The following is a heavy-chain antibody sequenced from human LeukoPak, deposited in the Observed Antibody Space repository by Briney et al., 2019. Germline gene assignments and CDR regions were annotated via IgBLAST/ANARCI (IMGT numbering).Heavy chain of an antibody. Sequence: PGGSLRISCQGSGYRFNSYWISWVRLMPGKGLEWMGVIYPGDSDTRYSPSFQGQVTTSADKSITTAYLQWSSLKASDTAMYYCARLRGSSLDYWGQGTLVTVSS. CDR1: GYRFNSYW. J-gene: IGHJ4*02. D-gene: IGHD1-26*01. CDR2: IYPGDSDT. CDR3: ARLRGSSLDY. V-gene: IGHV5-51*01.